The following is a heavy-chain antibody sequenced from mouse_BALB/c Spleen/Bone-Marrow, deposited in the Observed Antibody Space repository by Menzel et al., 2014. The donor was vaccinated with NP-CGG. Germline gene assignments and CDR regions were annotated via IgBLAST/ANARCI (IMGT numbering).Heavy chain of an antibody. Sequence: EVKLMESGPELLKPGASAKVSCKASGYAFTSYNMYWVKQSHGKSLEWIGYIDPYSGGTSYNQKFKGKATLTVDKSSSTAYMHLNSLTSEDSAVYCGARRVYYDYYAMDYWGQGTSVTVSS. CDR2: IDPYSGGT. CDR3: ARRVYYDYYAMDY. V-gene: IGHV1S135*01. CDR1: GYAFTSYN. J-gene: IGHJ4*01. D-gene: IGHD1-1*01.